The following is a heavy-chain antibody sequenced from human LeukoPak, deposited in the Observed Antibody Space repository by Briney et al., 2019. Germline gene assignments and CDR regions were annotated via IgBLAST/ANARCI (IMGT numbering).Heavy chain of an antibody. J-gene: IGHJ4*02. CDR3: ASFNPYDSSGYYYLDY. Sequence: SVKVSCKDSGGTFSSYTISWVRQAPGQGLEWMGRIIPILGIANYAQKFQGRVTITADKSTSTAYMELSSLRSEDTAVYYCASFNPYDSSGYYYLDYWGQGTLVTVSS. V-gene: IGHV1-69*02. D-gene: IGHD3-22*01. CDR2: IIPILGIA. CDR1: GGTFSSYT.